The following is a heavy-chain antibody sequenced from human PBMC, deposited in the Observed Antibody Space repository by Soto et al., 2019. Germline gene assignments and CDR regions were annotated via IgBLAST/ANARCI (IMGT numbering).Heavy chain of an antibody. V-gene: IGHV1-18*01. D-gene: IGHD5-12*01. CDR2: ISSYNGDT. CDR1: GYTFTRSE. CDR3: ERVGVALYYYYGMDV. Sequence: QVQLVQSGAEVKKPGASVKVSCKASGYTFTRSEISWVREAAGQGPEWMGWISSYNGDTNYAQTFQGRVTMTTDTSTSTAYMELRSLRSDDTAVYYCERVGVALYYYYGMDVWGQGSHVTVS. J-gene: IGHJ6*02.